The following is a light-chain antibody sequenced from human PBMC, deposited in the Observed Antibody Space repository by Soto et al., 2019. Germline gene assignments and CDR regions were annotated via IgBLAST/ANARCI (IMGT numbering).Light chain of an antibody. CDR1: SSDVGSYNL. CDR2: EGS. CDR3: CLYAGSSTFV. V-gene: IGLV2-23*01. Sequence: ALTQPASVSGSPGQSITISCTGTSSDVGSYNLVSWYQQHPGKAPKLMIYEGSKRPSGVSNRFSGSKSGNTSSLTISGLQAEDEAYYYCCLYAGSSTFVFGTGTKVTVL. J-gene: IGLJ1*01.